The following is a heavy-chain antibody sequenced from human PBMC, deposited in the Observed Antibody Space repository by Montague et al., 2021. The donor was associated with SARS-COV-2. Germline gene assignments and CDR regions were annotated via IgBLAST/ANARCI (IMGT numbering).Heavy chain of an antibody. D-gene: IGHD3-22*01. Sequence: SETLSLTCTVSGGSMYIYGSHYYWDWIRQPPGKGLDWIGTIFYTGSTIYNSSLTSRVTISIDTSKHQYSLEVDSVTAADTAVYYCARRRLDFFDSRHCFDPWGQGALVTVPS. CDR2: IFYTGST. J-gene: IGHJ5*02. CDR3: ARRRLDFFDSRHCFDP. V-gene: IGHV4-39*01. CDR1: GGSMYIYGSHYY.